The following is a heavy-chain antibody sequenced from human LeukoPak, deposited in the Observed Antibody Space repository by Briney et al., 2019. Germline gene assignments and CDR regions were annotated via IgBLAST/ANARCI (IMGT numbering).Heavy chain of an antibody. J-gene: IGHJ4*02. CDR3: AKDLRAVVIGSPLDY. CDR2: IRCDGSNK. Sequence: GGSLRLSCAASAFTFSSYGMHWVRQAPGKGLEWVAFIRCDGSNKYYADSVKGRFTISRDNSKNTLYLQMNSLRAEDTAMYYCAKDLRAVVIGSPLDYWGQGTLVTVSS. D-gene: IGHD2-2*01. CDR1: AFTFSSYG. V-gene: IGHV3-30*02.